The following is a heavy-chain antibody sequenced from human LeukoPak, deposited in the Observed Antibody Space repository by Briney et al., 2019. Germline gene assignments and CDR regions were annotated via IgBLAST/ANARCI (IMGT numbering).Heavy chain of an antibody. Sequence: GGSLRPSCAASGFTFSSYSMNWVRQAPGKGLEWVSSISSSSSYIYYADSVKGRFTISRDNAKNSLYLQMNSLRAEDTAVYYCARARDEVVPAATIDYWGQGTLVTVSS. J-gene: IGHJ4*02. CDR2: ISSSSSYI. CDR3: ARARDEVVPAATIDY. CDR1: GFTFSSYS. D-gene: IGHD2-2*01. V-gene: IGHV3-21*01.